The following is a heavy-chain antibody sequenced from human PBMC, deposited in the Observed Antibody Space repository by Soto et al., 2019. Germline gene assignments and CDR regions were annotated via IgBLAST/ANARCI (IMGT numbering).Heavy chain of an antibody. CDR3: AKEGFYDSSGYYIDAFDI. CDR1: GFTFSSYG. D-gene: IGHD3-22*01. J-gene: IGHJ3*02. V-gene: IGHV3-30*18. CDR2: ISYDGSNK. Sequence: GGSLRLSCAASGFTFSSYGMHWVRQAPGKGLEWVAVISYDGSNKYYADSVKGRFTISRDNSKNTLYLQMNSLRAEDTAVYYCAKEGFYDSSGYYIDAFDIWGQGTMVTVSS.